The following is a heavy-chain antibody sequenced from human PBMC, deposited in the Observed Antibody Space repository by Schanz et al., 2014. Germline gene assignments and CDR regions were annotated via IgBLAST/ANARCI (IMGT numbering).Heavy chain of an antibody. CDR3: ARGRVLEA. Sequence: EVQLAESGGGLVQPGGSLRLSCAASGFTFSGFWMTWVRQAPGKGLEWVANIKKDGSEKYYVDSVKGRFTISRDNAKNSVFLQMNSLRPEDTAVYYCARGRVLEAWGQGTLVTVSS. CDR1: GFTFSGFW. V-gene: IGHV3-7*01. D-gene: IGHD1-1*01. CDR2: IKKDGSEK. J-gene: IGHJ5*02.